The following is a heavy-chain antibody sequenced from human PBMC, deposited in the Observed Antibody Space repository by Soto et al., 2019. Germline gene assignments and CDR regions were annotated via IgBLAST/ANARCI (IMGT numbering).Heavy chain of an antibody. J-gene: IGHJ4*02. CDR1: GGSISSSSYY. V-gene: IGHV4-39*01. CDR3: ASRTDYYDSSGYDN. CDR2: IYYSGST. Sequence: QLQLQESGPGLVKPSETLSLTCTVSGGSISSSSYYWGWIRQPPGKGLEWIGSIYYSGSTYYNPSLKSRVTISVDTSKHQFSLKLSSVTAADTAVYYCASRTDYYDSSGYDNWGQGTLVPVSS. D-gene: IGHD3-22*01.